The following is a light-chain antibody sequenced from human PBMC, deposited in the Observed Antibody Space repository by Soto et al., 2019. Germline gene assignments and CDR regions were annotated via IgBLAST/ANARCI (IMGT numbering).Light chain of an antibody. V-gene: IGKV1-12*01. CDR2: AAS. CDR3: QQANSFPYT. CDR1: PGISSW. J-gene: IGKJ2*01. Sequence: DIQMTQAPSSVSASVGDRVTITCRASPGISSWLAWYQHKPGKAPKLLIYAASSLQSGVPSRFSGSGSGTDFTLTISSLQPEDFATYYCQQANSFPYTFGQGTKVEIK.